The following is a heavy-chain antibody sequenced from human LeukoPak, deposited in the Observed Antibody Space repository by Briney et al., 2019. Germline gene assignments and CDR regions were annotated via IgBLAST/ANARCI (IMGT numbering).Heavy chain of an antibody. CDR2: IRYDGSNK. CDR3: AKDYYGSGRWLFDY. D-gene: IGHD3-10*01. J-gene: IGHJ4*02. V-gene: IGHV3-30*02. Sequence: PGESLRLSCAASGFTFTTYWMSWVRQLPGKGLEWVAFIRYDGSNKYYADSVKGRFTISRDNSKNTLYLQMNSLRAEDTAVYYCAKDYYGSGRWLFDYWGQGTLVTVSS. CDR1: GFTFTTYW.